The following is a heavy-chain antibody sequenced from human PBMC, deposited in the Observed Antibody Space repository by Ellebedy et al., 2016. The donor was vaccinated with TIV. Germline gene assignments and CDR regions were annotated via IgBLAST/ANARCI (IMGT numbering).Heavy chain of an antibody. V-gene: IGHV1-2*02. CDR2: INPITGGT. Sequence: AASVKVSCKASGYNFSGYYMHWVRQAPGQGLEWMGWINPITGGTHYGKKFQGRVTMTRDTSISTAFMELSRLRSDDTAIYYCAPTVHASSPDYWGQGTLVTVSS. D-gene: IGHD6-13*01. J-gene: IGHJ4*02. CDR1: GYNFSGYY. CDR3: APTVHASSPDY.